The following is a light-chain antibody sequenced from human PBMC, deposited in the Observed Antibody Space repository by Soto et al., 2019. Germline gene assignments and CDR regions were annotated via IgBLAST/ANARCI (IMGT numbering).Light chain of an antibody. Sequence: EIVMTQSPATLSVSPGERATLSCRASQSVSSYLAWYQQKPGQAPRLLIYGASSRATGIPDRFSGSGSGTDFALTISRLEPEDFAVYYCQQYGSSPLTFGQGTKVDIK. CDR2: GAS. J-gene: IGKJ1*01. V-gene: IGKV3-20*01. CDR1: QSVSSY. CDR3: QQYGSSPLT.